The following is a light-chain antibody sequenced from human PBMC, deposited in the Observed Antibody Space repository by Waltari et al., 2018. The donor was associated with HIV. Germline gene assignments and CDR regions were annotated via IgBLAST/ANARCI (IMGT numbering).Light chain of an antibody. CDR2: DDS. CDR3: QVWDSSSDHLV. J-gene: IGLJ2*01. CDR1: NIGSKS. Sequence: SYVLTQPPSVSVAPGQTARITCGGNNIGSKSVHWYQQKPGQAPVLVVYDDSDRPAGIPGRFSGSNCGNTAPLTISGGEAEDEADYYCQVWDSSSDHLVFGGGTKLTVL. V-gene: IGLV3-21*02.